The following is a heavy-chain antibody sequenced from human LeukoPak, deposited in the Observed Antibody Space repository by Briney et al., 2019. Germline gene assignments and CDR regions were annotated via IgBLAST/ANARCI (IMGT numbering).Heavy chain of an antibody. J-gene: IGHJ6*02. V-gene: IGHV1-69*04. CDR2: IIPIFGIA. CDR1: GGTFSSYA. D-gene: IGHD3-10*01. Sequence: SVKVSCKASGGTFSSYAIIWVRQAPGQGLEWMGRIIPIFGIANYAQKSQGRVTITADKSTSTAYMELSSLRSEDTAVYYCARVPPPMVRGVTPYYYYGMDVWGQGTTVTVSS. CDR3: ARVPPPMVRGVTPYYYYGMDV.